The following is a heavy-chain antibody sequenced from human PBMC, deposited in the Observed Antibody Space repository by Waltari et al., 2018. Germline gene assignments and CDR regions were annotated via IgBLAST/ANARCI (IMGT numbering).Heavy chain of an antibody. D-gene: IGHD6-6*01. CDR3: ARVRAARSPEYDY. Sequence: QVQLVQSGAEVKKPGASVKVSCKASGYTFTSYDINWVRQATGQGLEWMGWIKPNSGGTNYAQKLQGRVTMTRDTSISTAYMELSRLRSDDTAVYYCARVRAARSPEYDYWGQGTLVTVSS. CDR1: GYTFTSYD. CDR2: IKPNSGGT. J-gene: IGHJ4*02. V-gene: IGHV1-2*02.